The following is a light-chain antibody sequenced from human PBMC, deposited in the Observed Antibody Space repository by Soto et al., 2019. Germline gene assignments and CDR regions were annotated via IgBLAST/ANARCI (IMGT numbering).Light chain of an antibody. J-gene: IGKJ2*01. CDR2: GAS. Sequence: EIVMTQSPATLSVSPGERATLSCRASQSVSSNLAWYQQKPGQAPRLLIYGASTRATGIPARFSGSGSATEFTLTISSLQFEDFAVYYCQQYNNWPSMYTFGQGTKLEIK. CDR3: QQYNNWPSMYT. V-gene: IGKV3-15*01. CDR1: QSVSSN.